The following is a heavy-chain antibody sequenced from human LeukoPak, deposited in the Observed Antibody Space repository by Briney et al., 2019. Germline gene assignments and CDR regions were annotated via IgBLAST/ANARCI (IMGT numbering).Heavy chain of an antibody. CDR3: AKRVGATNYDAFDI. Sequence: PGGSLRLSCAASGFTFSNYVMEWVRQAPGKGLEYVSAISSNGGSTYYANAVKGRFTISRDNSKNTLYLQMNSLRAEDTAVYYCAKRVGATNYDAFDIWGQGTMVTVSS. J-gene: IGHJ3*02. D-gene: IGHD1-26*01. CDR2: ISSNGGST. V-gene: IGHV3-64*01. CDR1: GFTFSNYV.